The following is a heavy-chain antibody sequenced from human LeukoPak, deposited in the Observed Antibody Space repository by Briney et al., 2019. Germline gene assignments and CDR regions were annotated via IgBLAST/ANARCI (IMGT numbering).Heavy chain of an antibody. D-gene: IGHD3-10*01. Sequence: ASVKVSCKASGYTFTGYYMHWVRQAPGQGLEWMGWINPNSGGTNYAQKFQGRVTMTRDTSISTAYMELSRLRSDDTAVYYCARDPDGSGRGWFDPWGQGTLVTVSS. J-gene: IGHJ5*02. CDR3: ARDPDGSGRGWFDP. V-gene: IGHV1-2*02. CDR1: GYTFTGYY. CDR2: INPNSGGT.